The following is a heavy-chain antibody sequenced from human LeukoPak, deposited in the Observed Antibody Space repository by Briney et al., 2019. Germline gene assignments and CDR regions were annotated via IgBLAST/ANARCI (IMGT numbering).Heavy chain of an antibody. V-gene: IGHV4-30-4*01. CDR3: ARPYYYDSRIDP. CDR2: MYYSGST. J-gene: IGHJ5*02. CDR1: GGSISSGDYY. Sequence: PSETLSLTCTVSGGSISSGDYYWNWIRQPPGKGLEWIAYMYYSGSTYYNPSLKSRVTMSADMSKNQLSLKLSSVTAADTAVYYCARPYYYDSRIDPWGQGILVTVSS. D-gene: IGHD3-22*01.